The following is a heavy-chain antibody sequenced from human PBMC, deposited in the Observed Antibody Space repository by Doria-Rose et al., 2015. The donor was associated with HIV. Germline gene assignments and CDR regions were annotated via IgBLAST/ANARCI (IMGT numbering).Heavy chain of an antibody. CDR2: IFSDDER. CDR3: ARIKSSRWYHKYYFDF. V-gene: IGHV2-26*01. D-gene: IGHD6-13*01. Sequence: QVTLKESGPVLVKPTETLTLTCTVSGVSLSSPGMGVSWIRQPPGKALEWLANIFSDDERSYKTSLMSRLTISRGTSKSQVVLTMTDMDPVDTATYYCARIKSSRWYHKYYFDFWGQGTLVIVPA. CDR1: GVSLSSPGMG. J-gene: IGHJ4*02.